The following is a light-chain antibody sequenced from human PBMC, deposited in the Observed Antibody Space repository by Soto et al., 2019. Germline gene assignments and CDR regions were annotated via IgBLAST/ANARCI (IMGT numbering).Light chain of an antibody. CDR2: GAS. Sequence: EIVLTQSPGTLSLSPGERATLSCRASQSVSSNLAWYQQKPGQAPRLLIYGASRRATGIPDRFSGSGSGTDFTLTISRLEPEDFAVYYCQQYGGSPRTFGQGTKVEIK. CDR3: QQYGGSPRT. CDR1: QSVSSN. V-gene: IGKV3-20*01. J-gene: IGKJ1*01.